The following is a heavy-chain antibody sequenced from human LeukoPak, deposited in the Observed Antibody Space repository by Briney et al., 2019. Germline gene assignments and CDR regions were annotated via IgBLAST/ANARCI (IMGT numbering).Heavy chain of an antibody. CDR3: ARARGIYYYYYMDV. J-gene: IGHJ6*03. D-gene: IGHD1-1*01. CDR2: IKQDGSEK. V-gene: IGHV3-7*01. CDR1: GFTFSSYE. Sequence: GGSLRLSCAASGFTFSSYEMNWVRQAPGKGLEWVANIKQDGSEKYYVDSVKGRFTISRDNAKNSLYLQMNSLRAEDTAVYYCARARGIYYYYYMDVWGKGTTVTVSS.